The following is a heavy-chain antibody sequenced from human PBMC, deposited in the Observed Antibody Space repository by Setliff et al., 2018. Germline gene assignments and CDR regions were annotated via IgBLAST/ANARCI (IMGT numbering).Heavy chain of an antibody. CDR1: GGSISSSSYY. V-gene: IGHV4-39*07. CDR2: IYYSGST. J-gene: IGHJ4*02. Sequence: PSETLSLTCTVSGGSISSSSYYWGWIRQPPGKGLEWIGSIYYSGSTYYNPSLKSRVTISVDTSKNQFSLKLSSVTAADTAVYYCASYRQGVNYWGQGTLVTVSS. CDR3: ASYRQGVNY. D-gene: IGHD4-4*01.